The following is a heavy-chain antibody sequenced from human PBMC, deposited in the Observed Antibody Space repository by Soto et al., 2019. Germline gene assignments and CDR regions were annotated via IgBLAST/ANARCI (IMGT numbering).Heavy chain of an antibody. CDR1: GFTFSMYW. V-gene: IGHV3-74*03. D-gene: IGHD3-16*01. Sequence: LSCAASGFTFSMYWMRWVRQAPGKGLLWVSRINGDGTDTTYADSVKGRFTISRDNAKNTVYLQMNGLRAEDTAVYYCAREVGRGSGSYYLDYWGQETLVTVSS. J-gene: IGHJ4*02. CDR3: AREVGRGSGSYYLDY. CDR2: INGDGTDT.